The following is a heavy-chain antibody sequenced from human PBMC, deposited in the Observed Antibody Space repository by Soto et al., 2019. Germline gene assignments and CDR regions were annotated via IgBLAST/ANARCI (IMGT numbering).Heavy chain of an antibody. V-gene: IGHV3-33*01. D-gene: IGHD2-2*01. CDR1: GFTFSSYG. CDR2: IWYDGSNK. CDR3: ARDTTALDCSSTSCYGPNDY. J-gene: IGHJ4*02. Sequence: GGSLRLSCAASGFTFSSYGMHWVRQAPGKGLEWVAVIWYDGSNKYYADSVKGRFTISRDNSKNTLYLQMNSPRAEDTAVYYCARDTTALDCSSTSCYGPNDYWGQGTLVTVSS.